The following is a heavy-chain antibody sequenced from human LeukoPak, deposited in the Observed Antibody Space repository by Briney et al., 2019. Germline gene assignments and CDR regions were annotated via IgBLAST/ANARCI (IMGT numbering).Heavy chain of an antibody. CDR2: IHYSGGA. J-gene: IGHJ4*02. D-gene: IGHD6-19*01. V-gene: IGHV4-59*01. CDR3: ARYQWQVVRYFDS. CDR1: GGSISTYY. Sequence: LETPSLTCTVSGGSISTYYWSVIREPPREGPEWIGYIHYSGGAIYNPSLKSRVTISVDTSKNQFSLKLNSVTAADTAIYYCARYQWQVVRYFDSWPQGTLVTVSS.